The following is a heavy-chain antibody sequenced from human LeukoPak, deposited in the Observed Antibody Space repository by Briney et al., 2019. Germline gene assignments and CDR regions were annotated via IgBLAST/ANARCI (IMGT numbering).Heavy chain of an antibody. J-gene: IGHJ4*02. D-gene: IGHD3-22*01. CDR1: GFTFSSYS. V-gene: IGHV3-21*04. CDR3: AKDWVPTYYYDSSGYSVDY. CDR2: ISSSSSYI. Sequence: GGSLRLSCAASGFTFSSYSMNWVRQAPGKGLEWVSSISSSSSYIYYADSVKGRFTISRDNAKNSLYLQMNSLRAEDTAVYYCAKDWVPTYYYDSSGYSVDYWGQGTLVTVSS.